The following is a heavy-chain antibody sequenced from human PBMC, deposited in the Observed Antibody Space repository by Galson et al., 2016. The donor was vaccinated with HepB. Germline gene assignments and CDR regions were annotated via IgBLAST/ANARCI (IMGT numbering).Heavy chain of an antibody. Sequence: SVKVSCKASGYRFITYPIHWVRQAPGQRLEWMGWINPGNTNTEYSQRFQGRVTFTSDTSARTAYTDLSGLRSEDTAVYYCARVRTYTYYFDYWGQGTLVAVSS. CDR1: GYRFITYP. CDR3: ARVRTYTYYFDY. J-gene: IGHJ4*02. CDR2: INPGNTNT. V-gene: IGHV1-3*01. D-gene: IGHD5-18*01.